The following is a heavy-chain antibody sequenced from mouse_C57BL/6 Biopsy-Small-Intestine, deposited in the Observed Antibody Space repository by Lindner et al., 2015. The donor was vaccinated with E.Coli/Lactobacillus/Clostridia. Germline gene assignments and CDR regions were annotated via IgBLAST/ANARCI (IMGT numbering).Heavy chain of an antibody. Sequence: VQLQESGGGLVKPGGSLKLSCAASGFTFSDYGMHWVRQAPEKGLEWVAYISSGSSTIYYADTVKGRFTISRDNANNTLFLQMTSLRSEDTAMYYCSRPYYYSLDYWGQGTSVTVSS. CDR2: ISSGSSTI. J-gene: IGHJ4*01. V-gene: IGHV5-17*01. CDR3: SRPYYYSLDY. CDR1: GFTFSDYG.